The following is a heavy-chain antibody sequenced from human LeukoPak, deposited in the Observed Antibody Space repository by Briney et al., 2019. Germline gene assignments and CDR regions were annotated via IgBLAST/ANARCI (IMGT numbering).Heavy chain of an antibody. Sequence: SETLSLTCTVSGGSISSYYWSWIRQPPGKGLEWIGYIYYSGSTNYNPSLKSRVTISVDTSKNQFSLKLSSVTAADTAVYYCARAAFHKYMVRGVTNAFDIWGQGTMVTVSS. CDR3: ARAAFHKYMVRGVTNAFDI. CDR2: IYYSGST. J-gene: IGHJ3*02. D-gene: IGHD3-10*01. CDR1: GGSISSYY. V-gene: IGHV4-59*12.